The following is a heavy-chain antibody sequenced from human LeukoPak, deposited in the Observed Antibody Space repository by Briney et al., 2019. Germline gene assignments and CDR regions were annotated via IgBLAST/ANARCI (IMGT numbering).Heavy chain of an antibody. J-gene: IGHJ4*02. CDR3: AGVASSSYLYFDY. D-gene: IGHD6-13*01. V-gene: IGHV4-59*01. CDR2: IYYSGST. Sequence: SETLSLTCTVSGGSISSYYWSWIRQPPGKGLEWIGYIYYSGSTNYNPSLKSRVTISVDTSKNQFSLKLSSVTAADTAVYYCAGVASSSYLYFDYWGQGTLVTVSS. CDR1: GGSISSYY.